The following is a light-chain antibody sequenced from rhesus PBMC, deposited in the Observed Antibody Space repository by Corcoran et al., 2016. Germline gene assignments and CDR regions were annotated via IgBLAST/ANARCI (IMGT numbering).Light chain of an antibody. V-gene: IGKV1-38*01. CDR1: QGISSY. CDR2: DAS. CDR3: QQRNTFPFT. Sequence: DIQLTQSPSSLSASVGDRVTITCRASQGISSYLAWYPPKSGKAPKLLIFDASSLQSGVPSRFSGSGSGIEFTLTISRLQPEDFATYYCQQRNTFPFTFGPGTKLDIK. J-gene: IGKJ3*01.